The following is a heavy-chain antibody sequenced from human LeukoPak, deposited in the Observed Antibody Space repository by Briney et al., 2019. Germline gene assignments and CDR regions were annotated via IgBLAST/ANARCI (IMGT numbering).Heavy chain of an antibody. CDR2: INHSGST. CDR3: ARDYYDSSGTTPNYYYYMDV. V-gene: IGHV4-34*01. CDR1: GGSFSGYY. Sequence: NPSETLSLTCAVYGGSFSGYYWSWIRQPPGKGLEWIGEINHSGSTNYNPSLKSRVTISVDTSKNQFSLKLSSVTAADTAVYYCARDYYDSSGTTPNYYYYMDVWGKGTTVTVSS. J-gene: IGHJ6*03. D-gene: IGHD3-22*01.